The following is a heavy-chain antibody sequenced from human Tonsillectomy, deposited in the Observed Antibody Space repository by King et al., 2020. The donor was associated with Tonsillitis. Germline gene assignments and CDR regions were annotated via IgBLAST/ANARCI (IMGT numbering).Heavy chain of an antibody. CDR2: ISSDGRIQ. D-gene: IGHD3-9*01. J-gene: IGHJ4*02. CDR3: ARDGDFLTGYGVVY. CDR1: GFTFTSQP. V-gene: IGHV3-30*04. Sequence: VQLVESGGGVVQPGRSLRLSCAASGFTFTSQPMHWVRQAPGKGLEWVARISSDGRIQHYADSVKGRFTISRDNSMHTVYLQMNSLRTEHTAIYHCARDGDFLTGYGVVYCGEGDLCSVSS.